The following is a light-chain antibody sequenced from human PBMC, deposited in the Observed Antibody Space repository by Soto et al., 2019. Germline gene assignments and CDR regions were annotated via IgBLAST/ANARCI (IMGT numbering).Light chain of an antibody. CDR2: DAS. J-gene: IGKJ3*01. CDR3: QQRSNWQFT. V-gene: IGKV3-11*01. Sequence: EIVLTQSPATLSLSPGERATLSCRASQSVSSYLAWYQQKPGQAPRLLIYDASNRATGIPAGFSGSGSGTDFTLTISSLEPEDFAVYYCQQRSNWQFTFGPGTKVDIK. CDR1: QSVSSY.